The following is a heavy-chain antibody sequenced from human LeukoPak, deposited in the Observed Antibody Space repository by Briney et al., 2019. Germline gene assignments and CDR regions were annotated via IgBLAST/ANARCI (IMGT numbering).Heavy chain of an antibody. D-gene: IGHD2-2*01. CDR1: GYTFTSYG. Sequence: GASVKVSCKASGYTFTSYGISWVRQAPGQGLEWMGWISAYNGNTNYAQKLQGGVTMTTDTSTSTAYMELRSLRSDDTAVYYCATVVPAAPPGGYYYMDVWGKGTTVTVSS. CDR3: ATVVPAAPPGGYYYMDV. V-gene: IGHV1-18*01. CDR2: ISAYNGNT. J-gene: IGHJ6*03.